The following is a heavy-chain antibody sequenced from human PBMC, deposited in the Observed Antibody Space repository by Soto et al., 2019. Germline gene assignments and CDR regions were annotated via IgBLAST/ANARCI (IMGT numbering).Heavy chain of an antibody. Sequence: PSETLSLTCTVSGGSITSGDYYWSWIRQPPGKGLEWIGYIYYSGSTYYNPSLKSRVTMSADTSKNQFSLKLTSVTAADTAVFYCASGPPCDQHFDYWGQGTLVTVSS. D-gene: IGHD2-21*01. CDR1: GGSITSGDYY. V-gene: IGHV4-30-4*01. CDR2: IYYSGST. J-gene: IGHJ4*02. CDR3: ASGPPCDQHFDY.